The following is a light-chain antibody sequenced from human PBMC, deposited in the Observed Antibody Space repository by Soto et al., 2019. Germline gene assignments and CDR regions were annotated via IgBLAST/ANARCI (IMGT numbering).Light chain of an antibody. V-gene: IGKV4-1*01. Sequence: DIVMTQSPDSLAVSLGERAAINCKPSQSILYSSNNQNYLAWYQQKPGQPPKLLINWASTRASGVPDRFSGSGSGTDFTLTISSLQAEDVAVYYCQQYYSAPPTFGQGTKVDLK. CDR1: QSILYSSNNQNY. CDR2: WAS. CDR3: QQYYSAPPT. J-gene: IGKJ1*01.